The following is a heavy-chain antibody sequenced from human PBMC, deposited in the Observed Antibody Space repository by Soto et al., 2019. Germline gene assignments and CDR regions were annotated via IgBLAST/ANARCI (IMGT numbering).Heavy chain of an antibody. CDR2: ISYTGDFI. Sequence: DVQLVESGGGLVKPGGSLILSCAASGFTFSDYAMNWVRQAPGKGLEWVSSISYTGDFIYYADSVKGRFTISRDNAKNALYLQMTGLRGDDTAVYYCATDLLSCTNYYAPWGQGTLVTVSS. V-gene: IGHV3-21*04. J-gene: IGHJ5*02. CDR1: GFTFSDYA. CDR3: ATDLLSCTNYYAP. D-gene: IGHD1-7*01.